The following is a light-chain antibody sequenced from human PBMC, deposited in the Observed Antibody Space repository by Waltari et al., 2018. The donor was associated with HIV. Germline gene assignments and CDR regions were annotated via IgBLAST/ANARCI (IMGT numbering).Light chain of an antibody. Sequence: QSALTQPPSASGSPGQSVTLPCTGTNSDIGTYDYVSWHKQHPGRAPKLVISEVTKRPSGVSDRFSGSKSGNTAFLTVSGLQAEDEADYYCSSFANRDGFYVLFGGGTRLTVL. CDR3: SSFANRDGFYVL. CDR2: EVT. V-gene: IGLV2-8*01. J-gene: IGLJ2*01. CDR1: NSDIGTYDY.